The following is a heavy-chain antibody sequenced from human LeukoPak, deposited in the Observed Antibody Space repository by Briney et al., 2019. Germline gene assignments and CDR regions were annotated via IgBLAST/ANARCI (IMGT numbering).Heavy chain of an antibody. CDR1: GGTFSSYA. V-gene: IGHV1-69*05. CDR3: AMRRDGYNYLPDY. CDR2: IIPIFGTA. J-gene: IGHJ4*02. Sequence: SVKLSCKASGGTFSSYAISWVRQAPGQGLEWMSAIIPIFGTANYAQKLQGRVTITTDESTSTAYMELSSLRSEDTAVYYCAMRRDGYNYLPDYWGQGTLATVSS. D-gene: IGHD5-24*01.